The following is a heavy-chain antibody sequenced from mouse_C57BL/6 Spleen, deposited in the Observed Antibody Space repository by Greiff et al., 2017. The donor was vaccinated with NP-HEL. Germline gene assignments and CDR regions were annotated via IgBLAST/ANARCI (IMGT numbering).Heavy chain of an antibody. CDR1: GYTFTDYE. V-gene: IGHV1-15*01. Sequence: QVQLQQSGAELVRPGASVTLSCKASGYTFTDYEMHWVKQTPVHGLEWIGAIDPETGGTAYNQKFKGKAILTADKSSSTAYMELRSLTSEDSAVYYCTRRSNYGAWFAYWGQGTLVTVSA. CDR2: IDPETGGT. D-gene: IGHD2-5*01. CDR3: TRRSNYGAWFAY. J-gene: IGHJ3*01.